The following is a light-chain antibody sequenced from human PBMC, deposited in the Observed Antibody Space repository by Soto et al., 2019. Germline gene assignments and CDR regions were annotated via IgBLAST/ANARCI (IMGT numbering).Light chain of an antibody. Sequence: EIVLTQSPGTLSLSPGERATLSSRASQSVSSSYLAWYQQKPGQAPRLLIYGASSRAAGIPDRFSGSGSGTDFTLTISRLEPEDFAVYYCQQYGSSPLVTFGQGTRLEI. CDR2: GAS. V-gene: IGKV3-20*01. CDR1: QSVSSSY. CDR3: QQYGSSPLVT. J-gene: IGKJ5*01.